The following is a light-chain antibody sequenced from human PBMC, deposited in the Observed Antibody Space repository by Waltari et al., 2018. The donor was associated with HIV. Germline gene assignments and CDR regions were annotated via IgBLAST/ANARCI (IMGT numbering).Light chain of an antibody. Sequence: DIQMTQSPSTLSASVGDRVIITCRASQSISSWLAWYRQKPGKAPQLLIYRASNLQSGVPSRFSGSGSGTEFTLTINSLQTEDFAIYYCQQYNTYWTFGQGTKLEIK. V-gene: IGKV1-5*03. J-gene: IGKJ1*01. CDR1: QSISSW. CDR3: QQYNTYWT. CDR2: RAS.